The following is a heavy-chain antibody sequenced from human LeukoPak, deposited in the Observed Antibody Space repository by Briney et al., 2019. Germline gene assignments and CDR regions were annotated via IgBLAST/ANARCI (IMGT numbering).Heavy chain of an antibody. Sequence: SETLSLTCAVYGGSFSGYYWSWIRQHPGQGLEWIGYIYYSGITYYNPSLKSRVIISVDTSKNQFSLKLISVTAADTAVYYCARGGAHHAFDFWGQGTLVTVSS. CDR3: ARGGAHHAFDF. J-gene: IGHJ3*01. CDR2: IYYSGIT. V-gene: IGHV4-34*09. CDR1: GGSFSGYY.